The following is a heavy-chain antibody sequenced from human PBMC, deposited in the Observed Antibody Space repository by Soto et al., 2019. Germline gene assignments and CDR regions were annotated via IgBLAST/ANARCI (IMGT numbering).Heavy chain of an antibody. Sequence: GASVKVSCKASGYTFTSYAMHWVCQAPGQRLEWMGWINAGNGNTKYSQKFQGRVTITRDTSASTAYMELSSLRSEDTAVYYCARDPQRYCSGGSCYQNRLAWYFDLWGRGTLVTVSS. V-gene: IGHV1-3*01. CDR1: GYTFTSYA. CDR2: INAGNGNT. J-gene: IGHJ2*01. CDR3: ARDPQRYCSGGSCYQNRLAWYFDL. D-gene: IGHD2-15*01.